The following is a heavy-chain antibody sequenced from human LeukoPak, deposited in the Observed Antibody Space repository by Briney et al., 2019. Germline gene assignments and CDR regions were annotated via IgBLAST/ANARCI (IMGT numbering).Heavy chain of an antibody. Sequence: GRSLRLSCAASGFTFSSYAMHWVRQTPGKGLEWVAVISYDGSYKYYTDSVKGRFTISRDNSKNTLYLQMNSLRPEDTAVYNCARDHDVWGSYRLDYWGRGTLVTVSS. CDR2: ISYDGSYK. D-gene: IGHD3-16*02. CDR3: ARDHDVWGSYRLDY. CDR1: GFTFSSYA. V-gene: IGHV3-30*04. J-gene: IGHJ4*02.